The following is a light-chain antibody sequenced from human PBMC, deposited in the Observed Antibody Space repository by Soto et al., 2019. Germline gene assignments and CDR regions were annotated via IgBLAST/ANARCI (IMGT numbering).Light chain of an antibody. CDR1: SSDIGSYNR. CDR2: EVN. V-gene: IGLV2-18*01. CDR3: SLYTSISTYV. Sequence: QSVLTQPPSVSGSPGQSVTISCTGISSDIGSYNRVSWYQQPPGTAPKLMIYEVNNRPSGVPDRFSGSTSGNTASLTISGLQAEDEADYCCSLYTSISTYVFGTGTKVTVL. J-gene: IGLJ1*01.